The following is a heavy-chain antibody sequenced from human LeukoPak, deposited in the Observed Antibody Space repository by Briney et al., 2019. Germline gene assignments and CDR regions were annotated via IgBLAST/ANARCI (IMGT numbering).Heavy chain of an antibody. V-gene: IGHV3-48*04. CDR2: ISSSSSTI. Sequence: GGSLRLSCVASGFTFSSYSMNWVRQAPGKGLEWVSYISSSSSTIYYADSVKGRFTISRDNAKNSLYLQMNSLRAEDTAVYYCARSGRIAVAGSSVVFDYWGQGTLVTVSS. D-gene: IGHD6-19*01. CDR3: ARSGRIAVAGSSVVFDY. J-gene: IGHJ4*02. CDR1: GFTFSSYS.